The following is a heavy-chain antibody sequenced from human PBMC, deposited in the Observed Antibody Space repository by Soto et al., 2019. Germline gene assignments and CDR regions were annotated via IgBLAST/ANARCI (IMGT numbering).Heavy chain of an antibody. J-gene: IGHJ6*02. CDR1: GYTFTGYY. D-gene: IGHD3-10*01. CDR2: INPNSGGT. V-gene: IGHV1-2*02. Sequence: ASVKVSCKASGYTFTGYYMHWVRQAPGQGLEWMGWINPNSGGTNYAQKFLGRVTMTGDTSISTAYMELSRLRSDDTAVYYCARDRARGRGRNYYYYGMDVWGQGTTVTVSS. CDR3: ARDRARGRGRNYYYYGMDV.